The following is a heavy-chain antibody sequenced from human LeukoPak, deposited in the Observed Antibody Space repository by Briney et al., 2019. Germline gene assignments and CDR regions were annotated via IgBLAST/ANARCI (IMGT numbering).Heavy chain of an antibody. D-gene: IGHD3-22*01. CDR3: ARHGDDSRGYSFDP. CDR1: GYPFASSG. V-gene: IGHV1-18*01. J-gene: IGHJ5*02. Sequence: GASVKVSCKTSGYPFASSGLNRVRQAPGHGLEWMGWISAYNDKTNNAQKFQGRVSMTTDTSTNTAYLELRSLRSDDTAMYYCARHGDDSRGYSFDPWGQGTLVTVSS. CDR2: ISAYNDKT.